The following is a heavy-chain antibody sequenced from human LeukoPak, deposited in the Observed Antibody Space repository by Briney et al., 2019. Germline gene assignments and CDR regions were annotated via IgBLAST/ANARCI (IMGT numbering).Heavy chain of an antibody. CDR2: IYYSGST. J-gene: IGHJ4*02. D-gene: IGHD3-10*01. Sequence: SETLSLTCTVSGGSISSYYWSCVRQPPEKGLEWIGYIYYSGSTNYNPSLKSRVTISVDTSKNQFSLQLTSVTAEDTAVYFCTRGGSNFDYWGQGTPVTVSS. V-gene: IGHV4-59*01. CDR3: TRGGSNFDY. CDR1: GGSISSYY.